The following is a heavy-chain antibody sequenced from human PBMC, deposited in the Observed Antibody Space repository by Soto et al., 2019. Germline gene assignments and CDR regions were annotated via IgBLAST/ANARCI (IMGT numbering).Heavy chain of an antibody. V-gene: IGHV3-15*01. CDR3: TTAHPRGPDY. Sequence: EVQLVESGGGLVKPGESLRLSCATSGFTFSDARMNWVRQAPGKGLEWVGLIKGKADGGTVDYSAPVKGRFIISRDDSRNTLYLHMISLKTEDTAVYYCTTAHPRGPDYWGQGTLVTVSS. CDR2: IKGKADGGTV. J-gene: IGHJ4*02. D-gene: IGHD5-12*01. CDR1: GFTFSDAR.